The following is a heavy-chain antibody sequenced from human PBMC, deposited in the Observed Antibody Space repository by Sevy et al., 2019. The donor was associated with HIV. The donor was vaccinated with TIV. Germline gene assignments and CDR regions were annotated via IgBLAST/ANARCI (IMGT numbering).Heavy chain of an antibody. V-gene: IGHV3-33*01. CDR3: ARGPSLIVAGAAGYLDY. CDR2: MWYDGNNK. J-gene: IGHJ4*02. D-gene: IGHD2-21*01. Sequence: GGSLRLSCTASGFIFSSFGIHWVRQAPGKGLEWVALMWYDGNNKYYADSVKGRFTISRDSSKNTLYLQMNNLRAEDTAVYYCARGPSLIVAGAAGYLDYWGQGSLVTVSS. CDR1: GFIFSSFG.